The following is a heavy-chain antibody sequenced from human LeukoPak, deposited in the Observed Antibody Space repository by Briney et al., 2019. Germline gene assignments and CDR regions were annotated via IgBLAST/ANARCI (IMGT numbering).Heavy chain of an antibody. V-gene: IGHV4-34*01. J-gene: IGHJ4*02. D-gene: IGHD3-16*02. Sequence: SETLSLTCAVYGGAFSGYYWSWIRQPPGKGLEWIGEINHSGSTNYKPSLKSRVTISVDTSKNQFSLKLSSVTAADTAVYYCARGRGFYDYVWGSYRVSKANFDYWGQGTLVTVSS. CDR3: ARGRGFYDYVWGSYRVSKANFDY. CDR1: GGAFSGYY. CDR2: INHSGST.